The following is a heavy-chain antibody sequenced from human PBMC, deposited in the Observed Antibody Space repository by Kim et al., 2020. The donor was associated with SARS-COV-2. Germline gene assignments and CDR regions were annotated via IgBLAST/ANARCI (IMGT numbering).Heavy chain of an antibody. CDR3: ARAGEYYDSSGSSGALDY. Sequence: KGRFTISRANAKNTLYLQMNSLRAEDTAVYYCARAGEYYDSSGSSGALDYWGQGTLVTVSS. J-gene: IGHJ4*02. V-gene: IGHV3-30*07. D-gene: IGHD3-22*01.